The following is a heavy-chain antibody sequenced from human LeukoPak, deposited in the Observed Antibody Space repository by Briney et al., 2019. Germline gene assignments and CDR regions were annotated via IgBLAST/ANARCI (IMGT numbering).Heavy chain of an antibody. V-gene: IGHV1-2*02. J-gene: IGHJ1*01. CDR3: VRGISEAVPGRYFQH. Sequence: ASVKVSCKTSGYSFTGYYIHWVRQAPGQGLEWMGWINPNSGGTNYAQNFQGRVTMTRDTSISTAYMELSRLRSDDTAVYFCVRGISEAVPGRYFQHWGQGTLVTVSS. CDR1: GYSFTGYY. D-gene: IGHD6-19*01. CDR2: INPNSGGT.